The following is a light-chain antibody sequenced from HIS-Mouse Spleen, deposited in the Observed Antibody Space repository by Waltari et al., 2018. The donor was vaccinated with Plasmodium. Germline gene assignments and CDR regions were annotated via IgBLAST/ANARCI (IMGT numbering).Light chain of an antibody. CDR2: DVS. J-gene: IGLJ1*01. Sequence: QSALTQPASVSGSPGQSITISCTGTSSDVGGYNYVSWYQQLPGKAPKLMIYDVSNRPSGVSNRCSGSKSGNTASLTISGLQAEDEADYYCSSYTSSSTLNYVFGTGTKVTVL. V-gene: IGLV2-14*03. CDR3: SSYTSSSTLNYV. CDR1: SSDVGGYNY.